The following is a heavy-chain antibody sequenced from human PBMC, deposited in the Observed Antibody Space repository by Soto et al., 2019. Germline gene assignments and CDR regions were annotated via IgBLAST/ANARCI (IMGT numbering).Heavy chain of an antibody. CDR1: GFTFSSSE. J-gene: IGHJ3*01. D-gene: IGHD2-15*01. CDR2: IHPGGQTI. V-gene: IGHV3-48*03. CDR3: ARRGSR. Sequence: GGSLRLSCAAPGFTFSSSEMYWVRQAPGKGLEWISYIHPGGQTIFYAESVKGRFTISRDNAKHSVYLQMNSLRAEDTAVYYCARRGSRWGRGTKVTVSS.